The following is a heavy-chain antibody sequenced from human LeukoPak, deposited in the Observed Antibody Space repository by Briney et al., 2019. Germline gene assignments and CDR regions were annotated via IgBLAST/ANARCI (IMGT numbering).Heavy chain of an antibody. Sequence: GGSLRLSCAGSGFTFDDYAMHWVRQAPGKGLEWVSGISWNSGNIGYADSVKGRFIVSRDNAKNSLYLQMNSLRDEDMALYYCAKGRSGYYYGSGPLDYWGQGTLVTVSP. V-gene: IGHV3-9*03. CDR2: ISWNSGNI. CDR1: GFTFDDYA. J-gene: IGHJ4*02. D-gene: IGHD3-10*01. CDR3: AKGRSGYYYGSGPLDY.